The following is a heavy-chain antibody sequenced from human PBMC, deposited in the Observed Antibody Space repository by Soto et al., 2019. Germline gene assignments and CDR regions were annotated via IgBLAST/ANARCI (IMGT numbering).Heavy chain of an antibody. Sequence: SETLSLTCAVYGGSFSGYYWSWIRQPPGKGLEWIGEINHSGSTNYNPSLKSRVTISVDTSKNQFSLKLSSVTAADTAVYYCARDLDYGDYGFAFDIWGQGTMVTVSS. CDR3: ARDLDYGDYGFAFDI. V-gene: IGHV4-34*01. D-gene: IGHD4-17*01. CDR1: GGSFSGYY. J-gene: IGHJ3*02. CDR2: INHSGST.